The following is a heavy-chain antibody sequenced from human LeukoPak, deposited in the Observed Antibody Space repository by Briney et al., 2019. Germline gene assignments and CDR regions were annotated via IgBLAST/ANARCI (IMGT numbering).Heavy chain of an antibody. CDR1: GGTFSSYA. CDR2: IIPISNTA. D-gene: IGHD7-27*01. Sequence: SVKVSCKASGGTFSSYAISWVRLAPGQGLEWMGGIIPISNTANYAQKFQGRVTITADESTSTAYMELSSLRYDDTAVYYCARDGTGNWFDPWGQGTLVTVSS. CDR3: ARDGTGNWFDP. V-gene: IGHV1-69*13. J-gene: IGHJ5*02.